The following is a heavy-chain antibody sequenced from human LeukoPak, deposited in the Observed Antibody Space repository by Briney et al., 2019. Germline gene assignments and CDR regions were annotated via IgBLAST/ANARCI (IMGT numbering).Heavy chain of an antibody. CDR1: GFTFSSYN. CDR2: ISSTSNYI. V-gene: IGHV3-21*01. D-gene: IGHD6-6*01. J-gene: IGHJ6*03. CDR3: ARDYTSSSRYYYYMDV. Sequence: GRSLRLFCAASGFTFSSYNMNWVRQAPGKGLQWVSVISSTSNYIYYADSVRGRFITSRDNAKNSLYLYMNSLRAEDTAVYYCARDYTSSSRYYYYMDVWGKGTTVTVSS.